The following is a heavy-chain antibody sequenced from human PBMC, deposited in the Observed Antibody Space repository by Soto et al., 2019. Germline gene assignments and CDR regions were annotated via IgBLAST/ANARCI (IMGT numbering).Heavy chain of an antibody. J-gene: IGHJ4*02. CDR3: ARLGWGNGDSDY. D-gene: IGHD2-21*01. CDR1: GGSISKSNYF. CDR2: ILYSGTT. Sequence: QLQLQESGPGLVKSSETLSLTCTVSGGSISKSNYFWGWIRQAPGKGLEWIASILYSGTTSSNSSLKSRVAISVDTSKNQFSLKLNSVTAADTAVYYCARLGWGNGDSDYWGQGTLVTVSS. V-gene: IGHV4-39*01.